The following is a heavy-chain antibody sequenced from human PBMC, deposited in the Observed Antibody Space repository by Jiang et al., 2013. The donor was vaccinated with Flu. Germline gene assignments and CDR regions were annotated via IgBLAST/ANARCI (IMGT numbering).Heavy chain of an antibody. D-gene: IGHD6-19*01. J-gene: IGHJ5*02. Sequence: NYAMTWVRQAPGKGLEWVSAISVTGISTYYANSVKGRFTISRDNSKNTLYLQMNSLTAEDTAVYYCAKGSTQWLANNWFDPWGQGTLVTVSS. CDR2: ISVTGIST. CDR3: AKGSTQWLANNWFDP. V-gene: IGHV3-23*01. CDR1: NYA.